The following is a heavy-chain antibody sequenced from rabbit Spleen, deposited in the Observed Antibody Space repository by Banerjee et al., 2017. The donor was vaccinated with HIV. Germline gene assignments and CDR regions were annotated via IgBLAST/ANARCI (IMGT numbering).Heavy chain of an antibody. V-gene: IGHV1S7*01. CDR3: ARDGAGGSYFNL. CDR2: IDPLFGTT. D-gene: IGHD8-1*01. J-gene: IGHJ4*01. Sequence: QLQESGGGLVQPGGSLKLSCKASGFGFSSYYMNWVRQAPGKVLEWIGYIDPLFGTTYHASWVNGRFTISSDSAQNTVDLQLNSLTAADTATYFCARDGAGGSYFNLWGPGTLVTV. CDR1: GFGFSSYY.